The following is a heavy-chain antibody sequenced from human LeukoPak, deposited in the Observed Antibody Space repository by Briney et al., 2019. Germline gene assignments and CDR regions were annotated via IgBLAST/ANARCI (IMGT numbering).Heavy chain of an antibody. V-gene: IGHV3-66*01. D-gene: IGHD2-15*01. CDR3: AREMYCSGGSCYGDAFDI. Sequence: GGSLRLSCAASGFTVSNKYMSWVRQAPGRGLEWVSVIYSGGSTYYADSVKGRFSISRDKSKNTLYLQMNSLRAEDTVLYYCAREMYCSGGSCYGDAFDIWGQGTMVTVSS. CDR1: GFTVSNKY. J-gene: IGHJ3*02. CDR2: IYSGGST.